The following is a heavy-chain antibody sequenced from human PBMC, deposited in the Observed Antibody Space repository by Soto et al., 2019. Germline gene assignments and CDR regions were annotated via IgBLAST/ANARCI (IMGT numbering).Heavy chain of an antibody. Sequence: SQTVSLTCAISGDSVSSNSAAWNWIRQSPSRGLEWLGRTYYRSKWYNDYAVSVKSRITINPDTSKNQFSLQLNSVTPEDTAVYYCARDSSSSSDTSYYYGMDVWGQGTTVTVSS. CDR1: GDSVSSNSAA. J-gene: IGHJ6*02. CDR3: ARDSSSSSDTSYYYGMDV. CDR2: TYYRSKWYN. D-gene: IGHD6-6*01. V-gene: IGHV6-1*01.